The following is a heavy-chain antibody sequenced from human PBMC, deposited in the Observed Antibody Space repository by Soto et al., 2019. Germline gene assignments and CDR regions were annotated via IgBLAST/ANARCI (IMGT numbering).Heavy chain of an antibody. CDR3: ARTVARMNLDY. V-gene: IGHV2-26*01. CDR1: GFSLSNARMG. Sequence: QVTLKESGPVLVKPTETLTLTCTVSGFSLSNARMGVSWIRQPPGKALEWLAHIFSNDETAYSTSLKTRLTSSKDTSKSQVVLTMGNMDPVDTATYYCARTVARMNLDYWGQGTLVTVSS. J-gene: IGHJ4*02. D-gene: IGHD2-21*01. CDR2: IFSNDET.